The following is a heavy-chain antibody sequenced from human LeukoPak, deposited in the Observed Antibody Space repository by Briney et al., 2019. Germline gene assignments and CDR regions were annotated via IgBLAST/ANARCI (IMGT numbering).Heavy chain of an antibody. CDR3: ARVLAAADQGDY. Sequence: GGSLRLSCAASGFTFSSYSMTWVRQAPGKGLEWVSSISSSSSYIYYADSVKGRFTISRDNAKNSLYLQMNSLRAEDTAVYYCARVLAAADQGDYWGQGTLVTVSS. J-gene: IGHJ4*02. CDR1: GFTFSSYS. CDR2: ISSSSSYI. D-gene: IGHD6-13*01. V-gene: IGHV3-21*01.